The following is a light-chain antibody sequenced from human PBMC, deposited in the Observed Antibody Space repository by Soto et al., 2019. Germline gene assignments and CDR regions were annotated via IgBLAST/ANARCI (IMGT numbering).Light chain of an antibody. CDR2: AAS. CDR1: QDIRNE. CDR3: QQLYTLPFT. Sequence: DIQMSQSPSSLSASIGDTVTIXXRASQDIRNEVGGDQQKPGTAPKFXIYAASSLHSGGPSRFSGSGSGTEFTLTSSGLLPEDFAAYHCQQLYTLPFTFGQGTRLEIK. J-gene: IGKJ5*01. V-gene: IGKV1-17*01.